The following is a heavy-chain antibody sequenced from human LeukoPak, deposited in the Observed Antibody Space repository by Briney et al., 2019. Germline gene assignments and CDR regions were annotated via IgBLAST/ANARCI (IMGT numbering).Heavy chain of an antibody. CDR1: GYTFTSYD. Sequence: GASVKVSCKASGYTFTSYDINWVRQATGQGLEWMGWMNPNSGNTGYAQKFQGRVTMTRNTSISTAYMELSSLRSEDTAVYYCARASFSVGARHLYYYYGMDVWGQGTTVTVSS. V-gene: IGHV1-8*01. J-gene: IGHJ6*02. CDR3: ARASFSVGARHLYYYYGMDV. D-gene: IGHD1-26*01. CDR2: MNPNSGNT.